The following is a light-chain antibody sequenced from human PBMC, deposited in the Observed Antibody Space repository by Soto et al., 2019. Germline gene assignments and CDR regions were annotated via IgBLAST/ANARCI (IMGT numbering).Light chain of an antibody. V-gene: IGKV1-8*01. CDR3: QQYYSSPRT. CDR1: QGISSY. CDR2: AAS. Sequence: MPQSPSSVSTSVGDRVTITCRASQGISSYLAWYQQKPGKAPKLLIYAASTLQSGVPSRFSGSGSGTDFTLTISCLQSEDFATYYCQQYYSSPRTFGGGTKVDIK. J-gene: IGKJ4*01.